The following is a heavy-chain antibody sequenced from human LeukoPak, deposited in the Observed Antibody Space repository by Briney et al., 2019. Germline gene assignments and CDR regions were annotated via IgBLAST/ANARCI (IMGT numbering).Heavy chain of an antibody. CDR2: IYHSGST. D-gene: IGHD2-15*01. V-gene: IGHV4-38-2*01. Sequence: SETLSLTCAVSGYSISSVYYWGWIWQPPGKGLEWIGSIYHSGSTYYNPSLKSRATISVDTSKNQFSLKLSSVTAADTAVYYCARGGSVVVAAVNYWGQGTLVTVSS. CDR1: GYSISSVYY. CDR3: ARGGSVVVAAVNY. J-gene: IGHJ4*02.